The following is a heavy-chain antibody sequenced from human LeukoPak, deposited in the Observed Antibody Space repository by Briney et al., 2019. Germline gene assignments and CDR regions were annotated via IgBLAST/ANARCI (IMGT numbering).Heavy chain of an antibody. Sequence: GGSLRLSCAASGFTFSGYAMHWVRQAPGKGLEWVAVISYDGSDKYYADSVKGRFTISRDNSKNTLYLQMNSLRAEDTAVYYCARDGDSGSYSTPFDPWGQGTLVTVSS. J-gene: IGHJ5*02. CDR3: ARDGDSGSYSTPFDP. CDR1: GFTFSGYA. CDR2: ISYDGSDK. D-gene: IGHD1-26*01. V-gene: IGHV3-30-3*01.